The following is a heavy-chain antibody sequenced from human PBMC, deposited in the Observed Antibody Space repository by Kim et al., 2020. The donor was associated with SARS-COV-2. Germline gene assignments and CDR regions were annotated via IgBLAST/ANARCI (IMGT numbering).Heavy chain of an antibody. CDR3: ARGLVGYSSIWADYFDF. J-gene: IGHJ4*01. Sequence: GGSLRLSCAASGFIFTNYAMGWVRQAPGKGLDWVSFISVGDIAYYADSVKGRFSISRDNSKNTVYLQMNRLSADDTAIYYCARGLVGYSSIWADYFDFWG. CDR2: ISVGDIA. V-gene: IGHV3-23*01. CDR1: GFIFTNYA. D-gene: IGHD6-13*01.